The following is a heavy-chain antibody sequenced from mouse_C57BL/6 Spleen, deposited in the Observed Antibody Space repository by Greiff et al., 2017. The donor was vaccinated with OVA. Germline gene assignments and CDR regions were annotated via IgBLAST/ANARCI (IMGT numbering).Heavy chain of an antibody. D-gene: IGHD1-1*01. CDR2: IWRGGST. V-gene: IGHV2-5*01. CDR1: GFSLTSYG. Sequence: QVHVKQSGPGLVQPSQCLSITCTVSGFSLTSYGVHWVRQSPGKGLEWLGVIWRGGSTDYNAAFMSRLSITNDNSNSQVFFKMNSLRADDTAIYYCAKKHGSSCEGYFDVWGTGTTVTVSS. J-gene: IGHJ1*03. CDR3: AKKHGSSCEGYFDV.